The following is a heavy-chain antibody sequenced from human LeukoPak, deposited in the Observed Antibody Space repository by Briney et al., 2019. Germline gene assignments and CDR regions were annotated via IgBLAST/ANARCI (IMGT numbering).Heavy chain of an antibody. CDR2: IYPGDSDT. CDR3: GRTPDSSSWRYYFDY. J-gene: IGHJ4*02. V-gene: IGHV5-51*01. D-gene: IGHD6-13*01. CDR1: GYSFTNYW. Sequence: GESLKISCKGSGYSFTNYWIGWVRQMPGKGLEWMGIIYPGDSDTRYSPSFQGQVTISADKSISTAYLQWSSLKASDTAMYHCGRTPDSSSWRYYFDYWGQGTLVTVSS.